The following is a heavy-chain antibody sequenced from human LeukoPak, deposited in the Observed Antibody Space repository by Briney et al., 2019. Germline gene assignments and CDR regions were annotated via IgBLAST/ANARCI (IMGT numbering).Heavy chain of an antibody. CDR2: ISGSGGST. Sequence: GGSLRLSCVASGFTFSNYAMSWVRQAPGKGLEWVSAISGSGGSTYYADSVKGRFTISSDNPKNTLYLQMNSLRAEATAVYYCAKPIQLWSPFDYWGQGTLVTVSS. D-gene: IGHD5-18*01. V-gene: IGHV3-23*01. CDR3: AKPIQLWSPFDY. J-gene: IGHJ4*02. CDR1: GFTFSNYA.